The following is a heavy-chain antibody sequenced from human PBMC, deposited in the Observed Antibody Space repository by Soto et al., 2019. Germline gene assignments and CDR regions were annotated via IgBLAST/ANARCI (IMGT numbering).Heavy chain of an antibody. CDR2: IVVGSGNT. CDR1: GFTFTSSA. D-gene: IGHD3-10*01. CDR3: AVSYGSGSYLFDY. V-gene: IGHV1-58*01. Sequence: QMQLVQSGPEVKKPGTSVKVSCKASGFTFTSSAVQWVRQARGQRLEWIGWIVVGSGNTNYAQKFQERVTITRDMSTSTAYMELSSLRSEDTAVYYCAVSYGSGSYLFDYWGQGTLVTVSS. J-gene: IGHJ4*02.